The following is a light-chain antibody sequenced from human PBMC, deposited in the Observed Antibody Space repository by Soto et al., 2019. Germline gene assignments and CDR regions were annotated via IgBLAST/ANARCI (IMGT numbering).Light chain of an antibody. Sequence: EIVKTQSPATLSMSPGERATLSCRASQSVSTTLAWYQHKPGQAPRLLISGVSTRATGIPARFSGSGSGTEFTLTISSLQSEDFAIYYCQQYNNWPWTFGRGTKV. V-gene: IGKV3-15*01. CDR1: QSVSTT. J-gene: IGKJ1*01. CDR2: GVS. CDR3: QQYNNWPWT.